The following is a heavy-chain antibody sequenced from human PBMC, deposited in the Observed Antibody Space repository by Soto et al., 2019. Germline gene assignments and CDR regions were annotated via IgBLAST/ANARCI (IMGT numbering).Heavy chain of an antibody. CDR3: ARGAYCGSTSCDRYGLDV. V-gene: IGHV3-30-3*01. D-gene: IGHD2-2*01. J-gene: IGHJ6*02. CDR1: GFTFSTYA. Sequence: QVQLVESGGCVVQPGRSLRLSCAASGFTFSTYAIHWVRQAPGKGLEWLAVVSYDGTNKYYADSVKGRFTISRDNSKNTLYLQMNSLRAEDTALYYCARGAYCGSTSCDRYGLDVWGQGTPVTVSS. CDR2: VSYDGTNK.